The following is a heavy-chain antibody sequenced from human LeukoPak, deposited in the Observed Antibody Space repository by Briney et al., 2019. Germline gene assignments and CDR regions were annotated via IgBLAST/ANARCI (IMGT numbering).Heavy chain of an antibody. CDR1: GFALSNYA. J-gene: IGHJ3*01. CDR2: ITGSGGMT. D-gene: IGHD4-17*01. Sequence: GGSLRLSCVASGFALSNYALTWVRQAPGKGLEWVSVITGSGGMTHYADSVKGRFTISRDNSKNTLYLEMNSLRVGDTAMYYCAKDPTGDYVGAFDFWGLGTMVTVSS. V-gene: IGHV3-23*01. CDR3: AKDPTGDYVGAFDF.